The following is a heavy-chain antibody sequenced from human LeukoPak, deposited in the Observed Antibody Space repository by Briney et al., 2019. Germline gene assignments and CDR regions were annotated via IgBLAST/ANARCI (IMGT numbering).Heavy chain of an antibody. CDR3: ARGDFGVVITYSWFDP. CDR2: ISNDGSNK. CDR1: GFTFNKYT. V-gene: IGHV3-30*04. D-gene: IGHD3-3*01. J-gene: IGHJ5*02. Sequence: GGSLRLSCAASGFTFNKYTIHWVRQAPGKGLEWVAVISNDGSNKYYADSVKGRFTISRDNSKNTLYLQMDSLRAEDTAVYYCARGDFGVVITYSWFDPWGQGTLVTVSS.